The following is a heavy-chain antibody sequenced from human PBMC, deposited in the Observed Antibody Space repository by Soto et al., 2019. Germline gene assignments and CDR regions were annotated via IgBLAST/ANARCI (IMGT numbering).Heavy chain of an antibody. J-gene: IGHJ5*02. V-gene: IGHV1-18*01. Sequence: QVQLVQSGAEVKKPGASVKVSCKASGYTFTSYGISWVRQAPGQGLEWMGWTSAYNGNTNYAQKLQGRVTMTPATSTSPAYMELRSLRAADTAVYYWARAPRSSWYAPWGQGTLVTVSS. D-gene: IGHD6-13*01. CDR3: ARAPRSSWYAP. CDR1: GYTFTSYG. CDR2: TSAYNGNT.